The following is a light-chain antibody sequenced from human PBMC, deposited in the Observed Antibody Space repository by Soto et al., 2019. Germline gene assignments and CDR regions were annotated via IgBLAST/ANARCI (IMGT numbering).Light chain of an antibody. J-gene: IGLJ3*02. CDR1: SSDVGGYGF. CDR2: DIT. V-gene: IGLV2-11*01. CDR3: CSYAGSYNLGV. Sequence: QPVLTQPRSVSGSPGQSVTISCIGTSSDVGGYGFVSWYQQHPGKAPKLIIYDITKRTSDVPDRFSGSKSGNSASLTISGLQAEDEADYFCCSYAGSYNLGVFGGGTKLTVL.